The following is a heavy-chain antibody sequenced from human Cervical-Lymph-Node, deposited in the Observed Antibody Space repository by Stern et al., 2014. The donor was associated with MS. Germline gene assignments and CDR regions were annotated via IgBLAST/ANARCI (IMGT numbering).Heavy chain of an antibody. Sequence: EVQLLESGGGLVQPGGSLRLSCAASGFTFSSYSMNWVRQAPGKGLEWVSYISSSSSTIYYADSVKGRFTISRDNAKNSLYLQMNSLRDEDTAVYYCARDHLITFGEPDAFDIWGQGTMVTVSS. CDR1: GFTFSSYS. J-gene: IGHJ3*02. CDR2: ISSSSSTI. V-gene: IGHV3-48*02. D-gene: IGHD3-16*01. CDR3: ARDHLITFGEPDAFDI.